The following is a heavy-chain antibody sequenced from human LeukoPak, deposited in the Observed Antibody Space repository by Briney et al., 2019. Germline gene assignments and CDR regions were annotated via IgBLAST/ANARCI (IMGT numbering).Heavy chain of an antibody. CDR3: ARECKVASTSCRDY. J-gene: IGHJ4*02. Sequence: SETLSLTCTVSGGSISSGSYYWSWIRQPAGKGLEWIGRIYTSGSTNYNPSLKSRVTISVDTSKNQFSLKLSSVTAADTAVYYCARECKVASTSCRDYWGQGTLVAVSS. CDR2: IYTSGST. CDR1: GGSISSGSYY. V-gene: IGHV4-61*02. D-gene: IGHD2-2*01.